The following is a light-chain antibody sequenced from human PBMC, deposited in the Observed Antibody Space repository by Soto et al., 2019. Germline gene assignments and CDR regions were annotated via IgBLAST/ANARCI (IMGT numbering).Light chain of an antibody. V-gene: IGLV2-14*03. CDR2: EVS. CDR3: TSYTSSNTWV. J-gene: IGLJ3*02. CDR1: RRDVGAYSY. Sequence: QSVLTQPASVSGSPGQSITISCTGTRRDVGAYSYVAWYQQHPGKAPKLLIYEVSNRPSGVSNRFSGSKSGNTASLTISGLQAEDEADFYCTSYTSSNTWVFGGGTKVTVL.